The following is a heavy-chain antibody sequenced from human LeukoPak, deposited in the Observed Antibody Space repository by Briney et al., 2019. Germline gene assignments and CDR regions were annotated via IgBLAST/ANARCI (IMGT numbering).Heavy chain of an antibody. CDR1: GFTFSSYG. CDR2: IWYGGSNK. D-gene: IGHD2-2*01. CDR3: ARDWDVVAPAAIFRRDYYYYGIAV. Sequence: GGSLRLSCAASGFTFSSYGMHWVRQAPGKGLGGGGGIWYGGSNKYYADSVKGRFTISTDKSKNTPHLQMNSLRAEDTAVYYCARDWDVVAPAAIFRRDYYYYGIAVWGQGTTVTVSS. V-gene: IGHV3-33*01. J-gene: IGHJ6*02.